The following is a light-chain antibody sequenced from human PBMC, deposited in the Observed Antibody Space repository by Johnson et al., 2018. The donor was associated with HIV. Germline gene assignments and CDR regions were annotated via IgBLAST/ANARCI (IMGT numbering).Light chain of an antibody. Sequence: QSVLTQPPSVSAAPGQKVTISCSGSSSNIGNNYVSWYQQLPGTAPKLLIYENNKRPSGIPDRFSGSKSGTSATLAITGLQTGDAADYYCGTWDSSLSVYVFGTGTEVTV. V-gene: IGLV1-51*02. CDR2: ENN. CDR3: GTWDSSLSVYV. CDR1: SSNIGNNY. J-gene: IGLJ1*01.